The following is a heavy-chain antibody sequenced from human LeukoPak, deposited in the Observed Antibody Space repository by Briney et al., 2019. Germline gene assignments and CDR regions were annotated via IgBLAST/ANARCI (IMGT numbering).Heavy chain of an antibody. D-gene: IGHD6-6*01. J-gene: IGHJ4*02. Sequence: GGSLRLSCAASGFPFSSYAMSWVRQAPGKGLEWVSAISGSGGSTYYADSVKGRFTISRDNSKNTLYLQMNSLRGEDTAVYYCAKDRIAARPGPYYFDYWGQGTLVTVPS. CDR2: ISGSGGST. CDR1: GFPFSSYA. CDR3: AKDRIAARPGPYYFDY. V-gene: IGHV3-23*01.